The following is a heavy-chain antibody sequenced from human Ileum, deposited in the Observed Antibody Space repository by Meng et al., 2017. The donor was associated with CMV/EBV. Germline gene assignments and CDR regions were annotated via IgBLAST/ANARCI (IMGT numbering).Heavy chain of an antibody. CDR2: ISYSGST. CDR1: FGSGGYS. D-gene: IGHD3-10*01. J-gene: IGHJ5*01. CDR3: ARESRSHYGSGSYYWFDS. V-gene: IGHV4-31*02. Sequence: FGSGGYSWNCIRQHPGKGLEWVGYISYSGSTYYNPSLKSRVSISVGTSYNKFSLKLSSVTATDTAVYYCARESRSHYGSGSYYWFDSWGQGTLVTVSS.